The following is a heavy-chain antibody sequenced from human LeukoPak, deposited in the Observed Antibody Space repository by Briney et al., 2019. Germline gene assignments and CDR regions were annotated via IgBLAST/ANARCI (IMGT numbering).Heavy chain of an antibody. D-gene: IGHD6-19*01. CDR2: FSVYNGNR. Sequence: GASVKVSCKASGYTFSFYGISWVRQAPGQGLEWMGWFSVYNGNRNYAQTLQGRVTMTTDTSTSTAYMELRSLRSDDTAVYYCARVYPRRSSGWSNGADYWGQGTLVTVSS. J-gene: IGHJ4*02. CDR3: ARVYPRRSSGWSNGADY. V-gene: IGHV1-18*01. CDR1: GYTFSFYG.